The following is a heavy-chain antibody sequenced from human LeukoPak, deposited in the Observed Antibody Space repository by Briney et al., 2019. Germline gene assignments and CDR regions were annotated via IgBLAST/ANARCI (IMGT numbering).Heavy chain of an antibody. CDR3: ARGANWFGP. J-gene: IGHJ5*02. CDR1: GGSISSYY. V-gene: IGHV4-59*01. CDR2: MYYSGST. Sequence: SETLSLTCTVSGGSISSYYWSWIRQPPGKGLEWIGYMYYSGSTNYNPSLKSRVIISVDTSKNQFSLKLSSVTAADTAVYYCARGANWFGPWGQGTLVTVSS.